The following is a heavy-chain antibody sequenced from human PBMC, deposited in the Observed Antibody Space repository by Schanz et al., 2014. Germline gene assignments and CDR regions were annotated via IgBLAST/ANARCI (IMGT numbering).Heavy chain of an antibody. CDR3: ARDQSPYTNSSDVRYFDY. Sequence: QLQLVQSGAEVKKPGSSVKVSCKASGGTFSTYTISWVRQAPGQGLEWMGRIIPILGIANYAQKFQGRVTITADKSTSTAYMELSSLRYEDTAVYYCARDQSPYTNSSDVRYFDYWGQGSLXTVSS. CDR1: GGTFSTYT. CDR2: IIPILGIA. D-gene: IGHD6-6*01. V-gene: IGHV1-69*08. J-gene: IGHJ4*02.